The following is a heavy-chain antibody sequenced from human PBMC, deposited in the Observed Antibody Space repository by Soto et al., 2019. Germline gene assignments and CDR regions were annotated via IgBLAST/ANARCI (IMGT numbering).Heavy chain of an antibody. CDR3: GRLEGLATISYYFDY. V-gene: IGHV4-39*01. D-gene: IGHD3-9*01. Sequence: SETLSLTCTVSGGFINSSSYYWGWIRQPPGKGLEWIGSIYYSGSTYYNPSLKSRVTISVDKSKNQFSLKLMSLSAADTAVYYCGRLEGLATISYYFDYWGQGALVTVSS. CDR2: IYYSGST. J-gene: IGHJ4*02. CDR1: GGFINSSSYY.